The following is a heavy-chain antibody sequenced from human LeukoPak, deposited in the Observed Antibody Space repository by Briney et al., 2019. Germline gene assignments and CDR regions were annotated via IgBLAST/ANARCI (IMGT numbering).Heavy chain of an antibody. D-gene: IGHD3-22*01. V-gene: IGHV3-23*01. CDR3: AKGSSGYFADL. Sequence: GGSLRLSCAASGFIFNNYGLIRVRQAPGKGLEWVSAISNDGGGTQYADFVEGRFTISRDNSKNTLFLQMSSLRAEDTALYYCAKGSSGYFADLWGQGTLVTVSS. CDR2: ISNDGGGT. CDR1: GFIFNNYG. J-gene: IGHJ5*02.